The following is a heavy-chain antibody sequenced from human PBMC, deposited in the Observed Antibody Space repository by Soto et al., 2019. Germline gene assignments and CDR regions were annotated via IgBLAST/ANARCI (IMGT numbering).Heavy chain of an antibody. CDR1: GGTFSSYA. J-gene: IGHJ6*02. D-gene: IGHD3-16*01. CDR2: IIPIFCTA. Sequence: QVQLVQSGAEVKKPGSSVKVSCKASGGTFSSYAISWVRQAPGQVLEWLGGIIPIFCTANYAQKFQGRVTITAVESTSTAYMELSRLRSEDTAVYYCARGGVGGYYYYGMDVWGQGTTVTVSS. V-gene: IGHV1-69*01. CDR3: ARGGVGGYYYYGMDV.